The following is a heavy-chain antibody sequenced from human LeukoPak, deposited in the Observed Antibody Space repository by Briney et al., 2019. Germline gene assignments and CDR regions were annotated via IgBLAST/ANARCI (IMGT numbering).Heavy chain of an antibody. CDR2: IYYSGST. D-gene: IGHD1-26*01. Sequence: SETLSLTCTVSGGSISSYYWGWIRQPPGKGLEWIGYIYYSGSTNYNPSLKSRVTISVDTSKNQFPLKLSSVTAADTAVYYCARDYSGIVGATTGYYYYGMDVWGQGTTVTVSS. J-gene: IGHJ6*02. CDR3: ARDYSGIVGATTGYYYYGMDV. V-gene: IGHV4-59*01. CDR1: GGSISSYY.